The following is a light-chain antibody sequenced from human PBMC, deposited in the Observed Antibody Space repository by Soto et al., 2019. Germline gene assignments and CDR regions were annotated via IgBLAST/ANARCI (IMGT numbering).Light chain of an antibody. J-gene: IGLJ2*01. CDR2: EVI. CDR3: SSYGGSNNLV. CDR1: SNDVGGYDY. V-gene: IGLV2-8*01. Sequence: QSALTQPASVSGSPGQSITISCSGTSNDVGGYDYVSWYQQHPGKAPKLVIYEVIKRPSGVPDRFSGSKSGNTASLTVSGLQAEDEGDYYCSSYGGSNNLVFGGGTKLTVL.